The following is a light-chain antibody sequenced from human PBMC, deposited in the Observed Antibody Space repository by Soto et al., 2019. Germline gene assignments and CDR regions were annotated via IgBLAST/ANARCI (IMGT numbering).Light chain of an antibody. V-gene: IGKV1-5*03. CDR2: KAS. CDR3: QQYNSYPLT. CDR1: QSISSW. J-gene: IGKJ4*01. Sequence: DIQMTQSPSTLSASVGDRITITCRASQSISSWLAWYQQKPGKAPKLLIYKASSLESGVPSRFSGSGSGTEFTLTISSLQPDDLATYYCQQYNSYPLTFGGGTKIEIK.